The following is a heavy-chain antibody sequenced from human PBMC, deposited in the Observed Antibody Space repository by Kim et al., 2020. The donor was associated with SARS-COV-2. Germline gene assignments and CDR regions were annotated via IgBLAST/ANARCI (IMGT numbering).Heavy chain of an antibody. CDR3: ARLGYSGYVVDY. V-gene: IGHV4-39*01. CDR1: GGSISSSSYY. Sequence: SETLSLTCTVSGGSISSSSYYWGWIRQPPGKGLEWIGSIYYSGSTYSNPSLKSRVTISVDTSKNQFSLKLSSVTAADTAVYYCARLGYSGYVVDYWGQGTLVTVAS. D-gene: IGHD5-12*01. J-gene: IGHJ4*02. CDR2: IYYSGST.